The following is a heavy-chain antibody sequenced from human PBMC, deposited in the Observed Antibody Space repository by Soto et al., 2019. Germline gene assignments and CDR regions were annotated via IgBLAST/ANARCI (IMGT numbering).Heavy chain of an antibody. CDR3: TITRGDPQLHGLDY. J-gene: IGHJ4*02. Sequence: SETLSLTCAVSGYSISSSNWWGWIRQPPGKGLEWIGYIYYSGSTYYNPSLKSRVTMSVDTSKNQFSLKLNSVTAVDTAVYYYTITRGDPQLHGLDYWAPGTLVTVSS. D-gene: IGHD6-6*01. V-gene: IGHV4-28*01. CDR2: IYYSGST. CDR1: GYSISSSNW.